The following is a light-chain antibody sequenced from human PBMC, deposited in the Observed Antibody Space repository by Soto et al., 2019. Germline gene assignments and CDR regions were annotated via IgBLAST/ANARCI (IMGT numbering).Light chain of an antibody. CDR2: AAS. J-gene: IGKJ1*01. CDR3: QQSYSTPRT. V-gene: IGKV1-39*01. CDR1: QGVSGY. Sequence: DIQMTQSPSSLSASVGDRVTITCRASQGVSGYLLWYQQRQGRAPNLLIYAASSLQSGVPSRFSGSGSGTDFTLTISSLQPEDFATYYCQQSYSTPRTFGQGTKVEIK.